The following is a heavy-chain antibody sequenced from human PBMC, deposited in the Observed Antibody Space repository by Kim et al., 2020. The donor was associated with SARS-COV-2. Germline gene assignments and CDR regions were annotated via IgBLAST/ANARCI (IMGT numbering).Heavy chain of an antibody. Sequence: SETLSLTCAVYGGSFSGYYWSWIRQPPGKGLEWIGEINRSGSTNYNPSLKSRVTISVDTSKNQFSLKLSSVTAADTAVYYCARGGRWLQYYFDYWGQGTLVTVSS. J-gene: IGHJ4*02. CDR3: ARGGRWLQYYFDY. V-gene: IGHV4-34*01. CDR1: GGSFSGYY. D-gene: IGHD4-4*01. CDR2: INRSGST.